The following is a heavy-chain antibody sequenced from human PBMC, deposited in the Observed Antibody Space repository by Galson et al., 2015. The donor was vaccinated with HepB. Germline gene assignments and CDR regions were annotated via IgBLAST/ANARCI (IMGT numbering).Heavy chain of an antibody. D-gene: IGHD1-20*01. Sequence: SLRLSCAASGFTFGSYVMYWVRQAPGKGLEYVSAINTNGRSTYYADSVKGRFTISRDNAKNTLYLQMSTLRAEDTGVYYCNLYKWNDAGTSGGGYWGQGTLVTVSS. CDR1: GFTFGSYV. CDR2: INTNGRST. V-gene: IGHV3-64D*06. J-gene: IGHJ4*02. CDR3: NLYKWNDAGTSGGGY.